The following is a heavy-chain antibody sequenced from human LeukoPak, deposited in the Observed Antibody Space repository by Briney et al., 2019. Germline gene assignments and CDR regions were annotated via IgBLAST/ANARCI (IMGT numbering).Heavy chain of an antibody. CDR2: IKQDGSEK. Sequence: GGSLRLSCAASGSTFSSYWMSWVRQAPGKGLEWVANIKQDGSEKYYVDSVKGRFTISRDNAKNSLYLQMNSLRAEDTAVYYCAREHLTFSPNDYWGQGTLVTVSS. CDR3: AREHLTFSPNDY. CDR1: GSTFSSYW. J-gene: IGHJ4*02. D-gene: IGHD2/OR15-2a*01. V-gene: IGHV3-7*01.